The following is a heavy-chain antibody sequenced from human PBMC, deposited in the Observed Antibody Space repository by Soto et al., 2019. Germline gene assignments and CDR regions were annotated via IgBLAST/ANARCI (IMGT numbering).Heavy chain of an antibody. J-gene: IGHJ5*02. CDR1: GFTISSAA. CDR3: AKSLDIHYKNWFDP. D-gene: IGHD4-4*01. V-gene: IGHV3-23*01. CDR2: ISYTGTTT. Sequence: QILESGGSLVQPGGSLRLSCVAAGFTISSAAMNWVRQAPGKGLEWVSIISYTGTTTHYADSVKGRFTISRDNSRNTLYLDMNSLRAEDTAVYYCAKSLDIHYKNWFDPWGQGTLVTVSS.